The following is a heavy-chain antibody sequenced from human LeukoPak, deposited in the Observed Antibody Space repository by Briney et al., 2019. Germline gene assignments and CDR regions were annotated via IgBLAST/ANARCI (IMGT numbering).Heavy chain of an antibody. D-gene: IGHD6-13*01. CDR3: AKFGGGIAAAARPFDY. J-gene: IGHJ4*02. Sequence: GGSLRLSCAASGFTFSSYSMNWVRQAPGKGLEWVSYISSSSSTTYYADSVKGRFTISRDNSKNTLYLQMNSLRAEDTAVYYCAKFGGGIAAAARPFDYWGQGTLVTVSS. CDR1: GFTFSSYS. V-gene: IGHV3-48*01. CDR2: ISSSSSTT.